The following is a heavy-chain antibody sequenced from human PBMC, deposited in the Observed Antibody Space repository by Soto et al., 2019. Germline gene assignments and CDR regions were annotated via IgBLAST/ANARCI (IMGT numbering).Heavy chain of an antibody. D-gene: IGHD6-13*01. J-gene: IGHJ5*02. CDR3: ARDWERAAAGPNWFDP. CDR1: GGTFRSYA. CDR2: IIPIFGTA. Sequence: SVKVSCKASGGTFRSYAISWVRQAPGQGLEWMGGIIPIFGTANYAQKFQGRVTITADESTSTAYMELSILRSEDTAVYYCARDWERAAAGPNWFDPWGQGTLVTVSS. V-gene: IGHV1-69*13.